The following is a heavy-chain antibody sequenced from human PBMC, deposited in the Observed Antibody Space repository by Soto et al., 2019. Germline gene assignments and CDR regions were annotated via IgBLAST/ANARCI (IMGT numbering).Heavy chain of an antibody. CDR1: GGTFSSYA. V-gene: IGHV1-69*13. D-gene: IGHD3-10*01. CDR2: IIPIFGTA. CDR3: ARDDPGVKAFDI. J-gene: IGHJ3*02. Sequence: SVKVSCKASGGTFSSYAISWVRQAPGQGLEWMGGIIPIFGTANCAQKFQGRVTITADESTSTAYMELSSLRSEDTAVYYCARDDPGVKAFDIWGQGTMVTVSS.